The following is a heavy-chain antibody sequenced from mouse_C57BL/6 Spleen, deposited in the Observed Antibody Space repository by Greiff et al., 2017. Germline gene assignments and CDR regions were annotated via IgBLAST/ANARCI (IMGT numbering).Heavy chain of an antibody. CDR3: ACYGGYYRAWFAY. Sequence: VQLQQSGAELMKPGASVKLSCKATGYTFTGYWIEWVKQRPGHGLEWIGEILPGSGSTNYNEKFKGKATFTADTSSNTAYMQLSSLTTEDPAIDYGACYGGYYRAWFAYWGQGPLVTVSA. J-gene: IGHJ3*01. D-gene: IGHD2-3*01. V-gene: IGHV1-9*01. CDR1: GYTFTGYW. CDR2: ILPGSGST.